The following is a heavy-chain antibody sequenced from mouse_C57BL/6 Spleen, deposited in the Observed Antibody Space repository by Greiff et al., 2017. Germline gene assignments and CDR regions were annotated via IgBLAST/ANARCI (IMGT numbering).Heavy chain of an antibody. CDR2: INPNYGTT. D-gene: IGHD1-1*01. Sequence: VQLKQSGPELVKPGASVKISCKASGYSFTDYNMNWVKQSNGKSLEWIGVINPNYGTTSYNQKFKGKATLTVDQSSSTAYMQLNSLTSEDSAVYYCARTTVVATRGAMDYWGQGTSVTVSS. CDR3: ARTTVVATRGAMDY. CDR1: GYSFTDYN. V-gene: IGHV1-39*01. J-gene: IGHJ4*01.